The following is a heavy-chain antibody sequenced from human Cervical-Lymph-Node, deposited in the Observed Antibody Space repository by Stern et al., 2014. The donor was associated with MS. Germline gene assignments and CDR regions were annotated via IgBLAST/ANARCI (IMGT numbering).Heavy chain of an antibody. CDR1: GYSFTTYW. V-gene: IGHV5-51*01. Sequence: EVQLEESGAEVKKPGESLKISCKGFGYSFTTYWIAWVRQMPGKGLEWMGIIYPGDSDTRSSPSFQGQVTFSADKSISTAYLQWTSLKASDTAVYYCARHGALAGTDYWGQGTLVTVSS. D-gene: IGHD6-19*01. CDR2: IYPGDSDT. CDR3: ARHGALAGTDY. J-gene: IGHJ4*02.